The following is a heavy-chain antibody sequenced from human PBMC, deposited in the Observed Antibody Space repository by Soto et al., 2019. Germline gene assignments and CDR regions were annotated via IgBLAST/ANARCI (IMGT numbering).Heavy chain of an antibody. D-gene: IGHD4-17*01. V-gene: IGHV3-72*01. CDR1: GFIFSDHY. CDR3: ARATTVTDY. Sequence: PGGSLRLSCAASGFIFSDHYMDWVRQAPGKGLERVGRTRNKANSHTTEYAASVKGRFTISRDDSKNSLYLQMNSLKIEDTAVYYCARATTVTDYWGQGTLVTVSS. J-gene: IGHJ4*02. CDR2: TRNKANSHTT.